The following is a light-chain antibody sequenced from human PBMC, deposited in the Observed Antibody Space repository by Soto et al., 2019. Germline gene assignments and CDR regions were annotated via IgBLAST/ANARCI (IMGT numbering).Light chain of an antibody. CDR1: QSVSYN. CDR3: QQYNNWPWT. J-gene: IGKJ1*01. Sequence: EIVMTQSPATLSVSPGERATLSCRASQSVSYNLAWYQQKPGQAPRLLIYGTSTRATGIPARLSGSGSGTYFTLTISSLQSEDFAVYYCQQYNNWPWTFGQGTKVEIK. V-gene: IGKV3-15*01. CDR2: GTS.